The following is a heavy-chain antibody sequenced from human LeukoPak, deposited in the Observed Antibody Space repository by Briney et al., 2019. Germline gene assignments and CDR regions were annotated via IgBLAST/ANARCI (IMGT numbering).Heavy chain of an antibody. CDR3: ARELSSGGTIYWFDP. V-gene: IGHV4-31*03. J-gene: IGHJ5*02. CDR2: IYYSGST. CDR1: GGSISSGGYY. D-gene: IGHD3-10*02. Sequence: PSETLSLTCTVSGGSISSGGYYWSWIRQHPGKGLEWIGYIYYSGSTYYNPSLKSRVTISVDTSKNQFSLKLSSVTAADTAVYYCARELSSGGTIYWFDPWGQGTLVTVSS.